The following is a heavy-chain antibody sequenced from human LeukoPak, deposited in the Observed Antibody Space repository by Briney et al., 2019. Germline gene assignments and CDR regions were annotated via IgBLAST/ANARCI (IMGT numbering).Heavy chain of an antibody. J-gene: IGHJ3*02. V-gene: IGHV4-59*01. Sequence: PSETLSLTCAVYGGSFSGYYWSWIRQPPGKGLEWIGYIYYSGSTNYNPSLKSRVTISVDTSKNQFSLKLSSVTAADTAVYYCARAPIGRDAFDIWGQGTMVTVSS. CDR3: ARAPIGRDAFDI. D-gene: IGHD3-10*01. CDR2: IYYSGST. CDR1: GGSFSGYY.